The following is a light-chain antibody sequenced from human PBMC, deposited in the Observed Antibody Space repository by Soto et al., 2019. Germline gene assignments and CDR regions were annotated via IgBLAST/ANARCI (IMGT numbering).Light chain of an antibody. CDR2: GAS. CDR1: QRVSNSY. J-gene: IGKJ2*01. V-gene: IGKV3-20*01. Sequence: EIVLTQSPGTLSLSPGETATLSCRASQRVSNSYLAWYQKQPGQAPSLLIYGASSRAAGIPDRFSGSGSGTDFSLTISRLEPEDFAVYFCQRYGGSPPFTFGQGTKVEI. CDR3: QRYGGSPPFT.